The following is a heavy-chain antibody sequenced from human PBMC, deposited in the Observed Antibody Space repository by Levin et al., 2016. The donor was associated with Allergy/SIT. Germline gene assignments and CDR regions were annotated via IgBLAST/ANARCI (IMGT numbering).Heavy chain of an antibody. CDR2: IRSADNGGTT. J-gene: IGHJ5*02. D-gene: IGHD2/OR15-2a*01. V-gene: IGHV3-49*03. Sequence: GESLKISCTTSGFAFGDPPMSWFRQAPGKGLEWVGFIRSADNGGTTEIAASVEGRFTILRDDSKSIAYLQMNSLKTDDTAVYYCARYYGFDPWGQGTLVTVSS. CDR1: GFAFGDPP. CDR3: ARYYGFDP.